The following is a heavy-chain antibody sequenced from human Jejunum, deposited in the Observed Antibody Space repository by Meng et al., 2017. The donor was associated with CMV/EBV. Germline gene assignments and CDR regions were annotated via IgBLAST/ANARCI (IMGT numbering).Heavy chain of an antibody. CDR2: ISGGGRTT. D-gene: IGHD6-13*01. J-gene: IGHJ4*02. Sequence: LSCAVSGCSFTGDAMNWVRQAPGKGLEWVSGISGGGRTTYYADSVKGRFTISRDNSKNTLYLQMDSLRAEDTAIYYCARIRSSPGGVDCGQGTLVTVSS. CDR1: GCSFTGDA. V-gene: IGHV3-23*01. CDR3: ARIRSSPGGVD.